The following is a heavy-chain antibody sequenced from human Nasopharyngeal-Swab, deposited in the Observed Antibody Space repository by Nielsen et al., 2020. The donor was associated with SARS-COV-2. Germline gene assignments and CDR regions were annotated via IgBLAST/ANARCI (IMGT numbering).Heavy chain of an antibody. CDR3: AIMKVGSTLVGMDV. D-gene: IGHD5/OR15-5a*01. V-gene: IGHV4-59*01. J-gene: IGHJ6*02. CDR1: GGSINSLY. Sequence: SETLSLTCTVSGGSINSLYWNWIRQPPGKGLEWIGYIYYTGDTNYNPSLKSRVTISADTSKNQFSLKLKSVTAADTAVYYCAIMKVGSTLVGMDVWGQGSTVTVSS. CDR2: IYYTGDT.